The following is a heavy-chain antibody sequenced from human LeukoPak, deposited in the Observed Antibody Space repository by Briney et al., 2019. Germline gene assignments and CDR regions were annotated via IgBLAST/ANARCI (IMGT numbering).Heavy chain of an antibody. D-gene: IGHD5-18*01. V-gene: IGHV3-7*01. CDR1: GLTFSSYW. CDR3: ARGGYTFEY. J-gene: IGHJ4*02. CDR2: IKQDGSEK. Sequence: PGGSLRLSCAASGLTFSSYWMGWVRQAPGKGLEWVANIKQDGSEKNYVDSVKGRFTISRDNAKNSLYLQTNSLRAEDTAVYYCARGGYTFEYWGQGTLVTVSS.